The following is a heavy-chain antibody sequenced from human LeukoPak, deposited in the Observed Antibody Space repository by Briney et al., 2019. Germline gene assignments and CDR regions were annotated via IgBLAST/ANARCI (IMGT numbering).Heavy chain of an antibody. CDR3: ARVYNDYGDLYWFDP. CDR2: IKQDGSEK. V-gene: IGHV3-7*03. J-gene: IGHJ5*02. D-gene: IGHD4-17*01. CDR1: GFTLSDYW. Sequence: GGSLRLSCAASGFTLSDYWMSWVRQAPGKGLEWVANIKQDGSEKYYVDSVKGRFTISRDNAKNSLYLQMNSLRAEDTAVYYCARVYNDYGDLYWFDPWGQGTLVTVSS.